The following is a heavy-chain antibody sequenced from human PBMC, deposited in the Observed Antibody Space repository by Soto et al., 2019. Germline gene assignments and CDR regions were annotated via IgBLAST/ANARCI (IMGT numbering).Heavy chain of an antibody. D-gene: IGHD5-18*01. CDR1: GFTVSSNY. Sequence: EVQLVETGGGLIQPGGSLRLSCAASGFTVSSNYMSWVRQAPGKGLEWVSVIYSGGSTYYADYVKGRFTISRDNSKNTLYLQMNSLRAEDTAVYYCAREELVDTAMAYFDYWGQGTLVTVSS. CDR3: AREELVDTAMAYFDY. J-gene: IGHJ4*02. V-gene: IGHV3-53*02. CDR2: IYSGGST.